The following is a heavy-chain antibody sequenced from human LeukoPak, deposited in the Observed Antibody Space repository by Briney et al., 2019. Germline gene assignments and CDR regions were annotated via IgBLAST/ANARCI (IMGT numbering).Heavy chain of an antibody. CDR1: GFTFSNFW. V-gene: IGHV3-7*04. CDR2: IHPEGNEK. J-gene: IGHJ4*02. Sequence: PGGSLRLSCATSGFTFSNFWMSWVRQAPGRGLEWVANIHPEGNEKYHVESVKGRFTISRDNARNLLFLQMNGLRVEDTAVYYCARGDDFSGDHWGRGTLVTVSS. CDR3: ARGDDFSGDH. D-gene: IGHD1-1*01.